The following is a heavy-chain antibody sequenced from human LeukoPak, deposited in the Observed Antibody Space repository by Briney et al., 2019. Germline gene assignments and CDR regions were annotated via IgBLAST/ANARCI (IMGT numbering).Heavy chain of an antibody. V-gene: IGHV3-21*01. CDR1: GFNFRSYS. Sequence: KTGGSLRLSCAASGFNFRSYSMNWVRQAPGKGLEWVSSITGSRYIYDADSVKGRFIISRDNAKNSLYLQMDSLRAEDTAVYYCARGGGYSYGTFFDYWGQGSLVTVSS. CDR2: ITGSRYI. D-gene: IGHD5-18*01. J-gene: IGHJ4*02. CDR3: ARGGGYSYGTFFDY.